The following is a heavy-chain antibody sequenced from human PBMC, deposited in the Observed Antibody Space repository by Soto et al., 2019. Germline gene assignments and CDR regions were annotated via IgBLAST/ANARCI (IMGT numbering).Heavy chain of an antibody. J-gene: IGHJ4*02. CDR1: GGSINSYY. CDR2: IYYSGST. Sequence: SETLSLTCTFSGGSINSYYWSWIRQPPGKGLEWIGYIYYSGSTNYNPSLKSRVTISVDTSKNQFSLKLSSVTAADTAVYYCAREYSYGTYFDYWGQGTLVTVSS. D-gene: IGHD5-18*01. CDR3: AREYSYGTYFDY. V-gene: IGHV4-59*01.